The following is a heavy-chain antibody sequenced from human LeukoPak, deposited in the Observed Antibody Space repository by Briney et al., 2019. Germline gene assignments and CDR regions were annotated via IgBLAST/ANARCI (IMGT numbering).Heavy chain of an antibody. Sequence: ASVKVSCKASGYTSTSCAVHWVRQAPGQRLEWMGWINAGNGNTKYSQKFQGRVTITRDTSASTVYMELSSLRSEDTAVYYCARESVYGRRFDPWGQGTLVTVSS. J-gene: IGHJ5*02. CDR2: INAGNGNT. CDR3: ARESVYGRRFDP. D-gene: IGHD2-8*01. V-gene: IGHV1-3*01. CDR1: GYTSTSCA.